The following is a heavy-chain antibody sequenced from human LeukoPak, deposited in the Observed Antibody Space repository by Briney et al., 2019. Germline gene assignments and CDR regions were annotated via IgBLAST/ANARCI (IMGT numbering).Heavy chain of an antibody. CDR3: ARVERQFRAFDI. D-gene: IGHD6-19*01. J-gene: IGHJ3*02. V-gene: IGHV1-18*01. CDR1: GYTFTSYG. CDR2: ISAYNGNT. Sequence: ASVKVSCKASGYTFTSYGISWVRQAPGQGLEWMGWISAYNGNTNYAQKLQGRVTMTTDTSTSTAYMELRSLRSDDTAVYYGARVERQFRAFDIWGQGTMVTVSS.